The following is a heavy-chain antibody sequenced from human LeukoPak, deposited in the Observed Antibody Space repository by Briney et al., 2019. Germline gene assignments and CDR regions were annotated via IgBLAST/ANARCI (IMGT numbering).Heavy chain of an antibody. Sequence: SETLSLTCTVSGDSISSNNYFWGWICQPPGKGLEWIGEISYNGNTYYNPSLKSRVTISVDTSKNQFSLKLSSVIAADTAVYYCARRSPLXAVITSHYYDYWGQGALVTVSS. CDR1: GDSISSNNYF. CDR2: ISYNGNT. V-gene: IGHV4-39*01. D-gene: IGHD2-21*01. J-gene: IGHJ4*02. CDR3: ARRSPLXAVITSHYYDY.